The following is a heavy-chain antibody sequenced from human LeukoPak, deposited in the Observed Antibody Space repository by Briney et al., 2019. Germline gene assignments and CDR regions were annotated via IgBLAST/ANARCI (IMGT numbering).Heavy chain of an antibody. Sequence: SETLSLTCAVYGGSFSGYYWSWIRQPPGKGLEWIGEINHSGSTNYNPSLKSRVTISVDTSKNQFSLRLSSVTAADTAVYYCARGRLLDTRARYYYYYMDVWGKGTTVTVSS. CDR3: ARGRLLDTRARYYYYYMDV. CDR1: GGSFSGYY. D-gene: IGHD1-26*01. V-gene: IGHV4-34*01. CDR2: INHSGST. J-gene: IGHJ6*03.